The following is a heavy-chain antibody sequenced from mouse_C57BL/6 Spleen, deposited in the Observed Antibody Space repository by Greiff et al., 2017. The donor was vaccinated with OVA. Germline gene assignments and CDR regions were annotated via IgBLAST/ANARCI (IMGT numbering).Heavy chain of an antibody. CDR3: ARGYYDYDLDY. J-gene: IGHJ2*01. V-gene: IGHV1-7*01. CDR2: INPSSGYT. CDR1: GYTFTSYW. D-gene: IGHD2-4*01. Sequence: QVQLQQSGADLAKPGASVKLSCKASGYTFTSYWMHWVTQRPGQGLEWIGYINPSSGYTKYNQKFKDKATLTADKSSSTAYMQLSSLTYEDSAVYYCARGYYDYDLDYWGQGTTLTVSS.